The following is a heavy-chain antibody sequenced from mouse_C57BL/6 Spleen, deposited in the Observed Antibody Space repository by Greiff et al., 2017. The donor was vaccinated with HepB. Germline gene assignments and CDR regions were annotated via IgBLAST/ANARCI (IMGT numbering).Heavy chain of an antibody. J-gene: IGHJ3*01. CDR2: INPYNGGT. D-gene: IGHD2-12*01. CDR3: ARRGSYDPFAY. V-gene: IGHV1-19*01. Sequence: EVQLQQSGPVLVKPGASVKMSCKASGYTFTDYYMNWVKQSHGKSLEWIGVINPYNGGTSYNQKFKGKATLTVDKSSSTAYMELNSLTSEDSAVYYCARRGSYDPFAYWGQGTLVTVSA. CDR1: GYTFTDYY.